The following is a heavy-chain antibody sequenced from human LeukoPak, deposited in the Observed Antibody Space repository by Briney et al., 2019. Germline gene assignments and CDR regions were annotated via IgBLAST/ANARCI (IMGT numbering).Heavy chain of an antibody. CDR3: AAYIAAAGNFDY. D-gene: IGHD6-13*01. CDR1: GGSISSGGFY. CDR2: IYYSGST. V-gene: IGHV4-31*03. Sequence: SQTLSLTCTVSGGSISSGGFYWSWIRQHPGKGLEWIGYIYYSGSTYYNPSLKSRVTISVDTSKNQFSLKLSSVTAADTAVYYCAAYIAAAGNFDYWGQGTLVTVSS. J-gene: IGHJ4*02.